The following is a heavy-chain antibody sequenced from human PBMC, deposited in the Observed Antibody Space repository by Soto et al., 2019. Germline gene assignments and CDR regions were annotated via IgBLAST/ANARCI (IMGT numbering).Heavy chain of an antibody. CDR3: AREPGDSPLNCFDL. CDR2: ITSDGKSK. V-gene: IGHV3-74*01. Sequence: PGGSLRLSCAASGLNFSNHWMHWVRQRPAEGLVWVSRITSDGKSKAYAESVKGRFAISRDNAKNTLYLQMNGLTAEDTAVYYCAREPGDSPLNCFDLWGQGTLVTVSS. D-gene: IGHD2-21*02. J-gene: IGHJ5*02. CDR1: GLNFSNHW.